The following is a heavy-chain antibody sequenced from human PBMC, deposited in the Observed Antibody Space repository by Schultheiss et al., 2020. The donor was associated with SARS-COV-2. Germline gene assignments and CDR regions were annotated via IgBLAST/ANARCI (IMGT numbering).Heavy chain of an antibody. CDR2: IRTKTNTYAT. CDR1: GLSFSDSA. CDR3: TRAAALTRSGVGDAFDI. J-gene: IGHJ3*02. V-gene: IGHV3-73*01. D-gene: IGHD6-25*01. Sequence: GGSLRLSCAASGLSFSDSALHWVRQASGKGLEWVGLIRTKTNTYATTYAASVKGRFSISRDDSKNMAFLQLNSLKIEDTAMYYCTRAAALTRSGVGDAFDIWGQGAMGTVSS.